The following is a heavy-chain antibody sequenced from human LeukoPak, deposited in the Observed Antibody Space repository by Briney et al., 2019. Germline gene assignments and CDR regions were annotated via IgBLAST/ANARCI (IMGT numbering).Heavy chain of an antibody. CDR3: ARALWANWFDP. D-gene: IGHD7-27*01. CDR1: GYTFSTYG. J-gene: IGHJ5*02. CDR2: ISAYNGNT. V-gene: IGHV1-18*01. Sequence: ASVKVSCKASGYTFSTYGITWVRQAPGQGLEWMGWISAYNGNTNYAQKLQGRVTMTTDTSTSTAYMELRSLRSDDTAVYYCARALWANWFDPWGQGTLVTVSS.